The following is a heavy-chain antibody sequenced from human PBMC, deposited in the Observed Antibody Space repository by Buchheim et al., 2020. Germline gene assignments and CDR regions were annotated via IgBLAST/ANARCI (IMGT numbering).Heavy chain of an antibody. J-gene: IGHJ4*02. Sequence: EVQLVESGGGLVQPGGSLRLSCAASGFTFSSYWMSWVRQAPGKGLEWVANIKQDGSEKYYVDSVKGRVTLSRDNAKNSLYLQMNSLRAEDTAVYYCARDIGSYYDSSGYSYFDYWGQGTL. CDR2: IKQDGSEK. V-gene: IGHV3-7*01. CDR1: GFTFSSYW. D-gene: IGHD3-22*01. CDR3: ARDIGSYYDSSGYSYFDY.